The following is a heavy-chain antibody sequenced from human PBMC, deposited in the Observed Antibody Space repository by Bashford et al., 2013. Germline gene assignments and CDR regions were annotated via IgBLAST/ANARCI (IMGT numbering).Heavy chain of an antibody. D-gene: IGHD6-19*01. J-gene: IGHJ3*02. CDR1: GYTFTSYG. CDR3: ASSPSSGWYDAKYAFDI. CDR2: ISAYNGNT. Sequence: ASVKVSCKASGYTFTSYGISWVRQAPGQGLEWMGWISAYNGNTNYAQKLQGRVTMTTDTSTSTAYMELRSLRSDDTAVYYCASSPSSGWYDAKYAFDIWGQRDNGHRLL. V-gene: IGHV1-18*01.